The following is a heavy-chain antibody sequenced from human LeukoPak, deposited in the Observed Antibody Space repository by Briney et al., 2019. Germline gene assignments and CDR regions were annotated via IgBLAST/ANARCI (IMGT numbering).Heavy chain of an antibody. CDR3: ARAAYSSTWYSRYFDL. J-gene: IGHJ2*01. Sequence: GGSLRLSCAASGFTFSSYGMHWVRQAPGKGLEWVAFVRYDGSNKSYVDSVKGRFTISRDSSKKTLYLQMNSLRAGDTAVYYCARAAYSSTWYSRYFDLWGRGTLVTVSS. CDR2: VRYDGSNK. V-gene: IGHV3-30*02. CDR1: GFTFSSYG. D-gene: IGHD6-13*01.